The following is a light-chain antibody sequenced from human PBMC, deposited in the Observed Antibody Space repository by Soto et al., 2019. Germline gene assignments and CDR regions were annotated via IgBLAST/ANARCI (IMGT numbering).Light chain of an antibody. J-gene: IGKJ1*01. CDR2: AAS. CDR1: QSIDNY. Sequence: DIQMTQSPSSLSASLGDRVTITCWASQSIDNYLNWYQQKPGKAPNLLIYAASTLLSGVPSRFSGRGSGTHFTLTISSLQPEDFATYYCQQSYSSPESFGQGTKVEIK. V-gene: IGKV1-39*01. CDR3: QQSYSSPES.